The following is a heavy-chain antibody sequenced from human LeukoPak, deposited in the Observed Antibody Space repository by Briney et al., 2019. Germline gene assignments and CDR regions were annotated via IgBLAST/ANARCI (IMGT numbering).Heavy chain of an antibody. Sequence: GGSLRLSCATSGFTFSSSTFGSYTMNWVRQAPGKGLEWVSSISSTGAYIYYTDSVKGRFTISRDIANSLLYLQMNSLRADDTAVYYCARDLDYSTGFDYWGQGTLVTVSS. CDR1: GFTFSSSTFGSYT. CDR3: ARDLDYSTGFDY. V-gene: IGHV3-21*01. CDR2: ISSTGAYI. D-gene: IGHD4-11*01. J-gene: IGHJ4*02.